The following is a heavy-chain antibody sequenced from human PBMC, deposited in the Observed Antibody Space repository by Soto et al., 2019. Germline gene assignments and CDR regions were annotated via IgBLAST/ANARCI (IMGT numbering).Heavy chain of an antibody. CDR1: GFTFPTYA. D-gene: IGHD3-16*01. CDR2: VSAGGDNT. Sequence: GGSLRLSCTASGFTFPTYAMHWVRQAPGNGPELVSRVSAGGDNTDYADAVQGRFTSSSNNSKNTLFLQMTSLRAEDTALYYRTKVPLRPYYLDYWGPGTMVTDSS. CDR3: TKVPLRPYYLDY. V-gene: IGHV3-23*01. J-gene: IGHJ4*02.